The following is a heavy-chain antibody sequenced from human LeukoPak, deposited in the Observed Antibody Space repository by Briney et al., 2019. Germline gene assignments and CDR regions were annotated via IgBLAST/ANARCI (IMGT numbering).Heavy chain of an antibody. CDR3: ARAAVVTPNYYYYGMDV. CDR1: GYTFTKYG. J-gene: IGHJ6*02. D-gene: IGHD4-23*01. V-gene: IGHV1-18*01. Sequence: ASVKVSCKASGYTFTKYGFSWVRQAPGQGLEWMGWISTYNGNTNYAQKLQDRLTMSTDTSTATAYMEPRSLRSDDTAVYYCARAAVVTPNYYYYGMDVWGQGTTVTVSS. CDR2: ISTYNGNT.